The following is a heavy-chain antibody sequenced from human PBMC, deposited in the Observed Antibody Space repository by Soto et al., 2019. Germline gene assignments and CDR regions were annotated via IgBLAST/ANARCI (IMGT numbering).Heavy chain of an antibody. J-gene: IGHJ4*02. CDR3: ARKSLGLPFDY. CDR1: GDTVSSNSAS. D-gene: IGHD1-26*01. V-gene: IGHV6-1*01. CDR2: TYYRSKWFN. Sequence: QPLSLTSAISGDTVSSNSASWSLIRQSPSRGLEWLGMTYYRSKWFNDYAVSVKSRMTINSDTSKNQLSLHLNSVTPEDTAVYYCARKSLGLPFDYWGQGSLVTVSS.